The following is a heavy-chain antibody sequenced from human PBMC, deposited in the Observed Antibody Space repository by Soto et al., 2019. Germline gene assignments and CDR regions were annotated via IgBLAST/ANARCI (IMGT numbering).Heavy chain of an antibody. D-gene: IGHD3-22*01. CDR3: ARLTRRSDYYDSSGYYKVFDY. V-gene: IGHV4-31*03. CDR2: IYYSGST. J-gene: IGHJ4*02. Sequence: SETLSLTCTFSCGSIISGGYYWSWIRQHPGKGLEWIGYIYYSGSTYYNPSLKSRVTISVDTSKNQFSLKLSSVTAADTAVYYCARLTRRSDYYDSSGYYKVFDYWGQGTLVTVSS. CDR1: CGSIISGGYY.